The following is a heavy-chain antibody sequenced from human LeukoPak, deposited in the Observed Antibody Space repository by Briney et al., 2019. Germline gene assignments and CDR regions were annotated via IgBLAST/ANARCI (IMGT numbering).Heavy chain of an antibody. V-gene: IGHV3-73*01. D-gene: IGHD3-22*01. J-gene: IGHJ5*02. Sequence: SGGSLKLSCVASGFSFSGSTMHWVRQASGKGLEWVGRIRSKASNYATAYAASVKGRFTISRDDSKNTAYLQMNSLKTEDTAMYYCTSAYYDNRWFDPWGQGTLVTVSS. CDR1: GFSFSGST. CDR3: TSAYYDNRWFDP. CDR2: IRSKASNYAT.